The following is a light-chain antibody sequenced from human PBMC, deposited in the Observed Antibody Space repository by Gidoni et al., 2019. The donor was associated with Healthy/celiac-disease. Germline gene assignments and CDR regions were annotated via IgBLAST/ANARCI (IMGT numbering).Light chain of an antibody. Sequence: QMTQSPSSLSASVGDRVTITCRASQSISSYLNWYQQKPGKAPKLLIYAASSLQSGVPSRFSGSGSETDFTLTISSLQPEDFATYYCQQSYSTPPTFGGGTKVEIK. CDR3: QQSYSTPPT. CDR2: AAS. V-gene: IGKV1-39*01. J-gene: IGKJ4*01. CDR1: QSISSY.